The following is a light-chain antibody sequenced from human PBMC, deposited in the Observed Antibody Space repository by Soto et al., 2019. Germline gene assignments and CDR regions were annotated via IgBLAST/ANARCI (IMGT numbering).Light chain of an antibody. J-gene: IGKJ4*01. CDR1: QSVSSN. CDR3: QQYSYWPLT. V-gene: IGKV3-15*01. Sequence: EIVMTQSPATLSVSPGERATLSCRASQSVSSNLAWYQQKPGQAPRLLIYGASTRATGIPARFSGSGSGTEFTLTISSLQSEDVAVYYCQQYSYWPLTFGGGNKVEIK. CDR2: GAS.